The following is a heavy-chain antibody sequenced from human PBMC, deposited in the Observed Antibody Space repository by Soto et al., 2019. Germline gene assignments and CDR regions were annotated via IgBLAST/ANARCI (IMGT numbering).Heavy chain of an antibody. CDR2: IYYSGST. CDR1: GDSISSYY. Sequence: SETLSLTCTVSGDSISSYYWSWIRQPPGKGLEWIGYIYYSGSTNYNPPLKSRVTISVDTPKNQFSLKLTSVTAADTAVYYCARGVATIGPWGQGTLVTVSS. CDR3: ARGVATIGP. V-gene: IGHV4-59*01. D-gene: IGHD5-12*01. J-gene: IGHJ5*02.